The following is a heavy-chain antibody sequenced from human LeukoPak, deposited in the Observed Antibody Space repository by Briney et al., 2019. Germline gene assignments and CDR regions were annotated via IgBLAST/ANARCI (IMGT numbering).Heavy chain of an antibody. V-gene: IGHV3-48*01. Sequence: GGSLRLSCAASGFTFSSYSMNWVRQAPGKGLEWVSYISSSSSTIYYADSVKGRFTISRDNAKNSLYLQMNSLRGEDTAIYFCVRDVWGDRDSYFDCWGQGTLVTVSS. CDR2: ISSSSSTI. D-gene: IGHD2-21*01. CDR3: VRDVWGDRDSYFDC. CDR1: GFTFSSYS. J-gene: IGHJ4*02.